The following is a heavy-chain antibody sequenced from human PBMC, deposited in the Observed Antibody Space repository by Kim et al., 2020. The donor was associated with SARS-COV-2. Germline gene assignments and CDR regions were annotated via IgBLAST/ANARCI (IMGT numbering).Heavy chain of an antibody. J-gene: IGHJ5*02. CDR3: ARQGYSSSSEP. V-gene: IGHV4-39*01. Sequence: TYYHPPLKRRVTISVDTSKNQFSRKLSSVTAADTAVYYCARQGYSSSSEPWGQGTLVTVSS. CDR2: T. D-gene: IGHD6-13*01.